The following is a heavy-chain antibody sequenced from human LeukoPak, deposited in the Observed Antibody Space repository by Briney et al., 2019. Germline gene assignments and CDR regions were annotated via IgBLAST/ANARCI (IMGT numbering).Heavy chain of an antibody. V-gene: IGHV1-69*05. CDR2: IIPIFGTA. J-gene: IGHJ5*02. Sequence: GASVKVSCKASGYTFTNYGLSWVRQAPGQGLEWMGGIIPIFGTANYAQKFQGRVTITTDESTSTAYMELSSLRSEDTAVYYCAVRNYYGSGSYYNRLYNWFDPWGQGTLVTVSS. CDR3: AVRNYYGSGSYYNRLYNWFDP. CDR1: GYTFTNYG. D-gene: IGHD3-10*01.